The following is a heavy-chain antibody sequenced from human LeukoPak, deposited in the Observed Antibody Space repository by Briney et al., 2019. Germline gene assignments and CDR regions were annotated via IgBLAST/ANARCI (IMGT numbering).Heavy chain of an antibody. V-gene: IGHV3-30*18. CDR1: GFTFSDYG. D-gene: IGHD6-19*01. J-gene: IGHJ4*02. CDR3: AKVRWDNSGWYYLDY. CDR2: ISYDGSNK. Sequence: GRSLRLSCAASGFTFSDYGMHWVRQAPGKGLEWVAVISYDGSNKYYADPVKGRFTISRDNSQNTLYLQMNSLRTEDTAVYYCAKVRWDNSGWYYLDYWGQGTLVTVSS.